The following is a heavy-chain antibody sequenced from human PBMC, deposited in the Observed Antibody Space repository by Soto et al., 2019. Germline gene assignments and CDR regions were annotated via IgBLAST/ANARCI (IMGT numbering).Heavy chain of an antibody. D-gene: IGHD3-3*01. CDR3: ALRSRAGVPEY. V-gene: IGHV4-59*02. CDR2: LYYGRSA. CDR1: GDSVSSYY. J-gene: IGHJ4*02. Sequence: QVQLQESGPGLVKPSETLSLTCAVSGDSVSSYYCMWIRQPPGTGLESIGYLYYGRSANYNPSLKSRGSVAADTSTNQCSLTLSTMTAADTGGNYRALRSRAGVPEYWGKGTLVTVST.